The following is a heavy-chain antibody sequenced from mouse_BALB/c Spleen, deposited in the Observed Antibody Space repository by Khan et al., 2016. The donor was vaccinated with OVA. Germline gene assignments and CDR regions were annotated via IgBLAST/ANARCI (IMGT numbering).Heavy chain of an antibody. CDR2: IYPGDGDT. CDR3: ARGTPSDF. Sequence: VELVESGAELARPGASVKLSCKASGYTFTGYYIQWVKQRPGQGLEWIGTIYPGDGDTRYTQRFTDKATLTADESSTTAYMQLSNLASEDSAVYYCARGTPSDFGGQGTTLTVSS. V-gene: IGHV1-87*01. CDR1: GYTFTGYY. J-gene: IGHJ2*01.